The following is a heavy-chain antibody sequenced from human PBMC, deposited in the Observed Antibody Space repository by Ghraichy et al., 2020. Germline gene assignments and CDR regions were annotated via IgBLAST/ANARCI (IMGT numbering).Heavy chain of an antibody. Sequence: SETLSLTCTVSGGSVSSGSYYWTWIRQSPGKALEYIGYIYYTGSTNYNPSLKSRVTISLDTSKNQFSLRLSPVTAADTAVFFCARNRMVVAGTNFYYYGMDVWGQGTTVTVSS. J-gene: IGHJ6*02. V-gene: IGHV4-61*01. D-gene: IGHD6-19*01. CDR1: GGSVSSGSYY. CDR3: ARNRMVVAGTNFYYYGMDV. CDR2: IYYTGST.